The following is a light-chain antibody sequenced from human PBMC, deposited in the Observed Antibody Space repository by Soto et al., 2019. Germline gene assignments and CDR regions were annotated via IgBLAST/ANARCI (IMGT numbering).Light chain of an antibody. Sequence: ETVMTQSPVTLSVSPGERATLSCRASQSVSSNLAWYQQKPGQAPRLLISGASTRATGIPARFSGSGSGTEFTLTISSLQSEDFAVYYCQQYNNWPPLTFGGGTKVEVK. CDR3: QQYNNWPPLT. J-gene: IGKJ4*01. V-gene: IGKV3-15*01. CDR2: GAS. CDR1: QSVSSN.